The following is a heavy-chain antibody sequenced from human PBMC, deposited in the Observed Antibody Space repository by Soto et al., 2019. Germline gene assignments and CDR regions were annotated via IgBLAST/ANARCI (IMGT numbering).Heavy chain of an antibody. CDR2: TYYRSKWFN. CDR3: VILRGNRWLDS. V-gene: IGHV6-1*01. D-gene: IGHD2-8*01. CDR1: GDSVSTNSYT. J-gene: IGHJ5*01. Sequence: SQTLSLTCAISGDSVSTNSYTWGWIRQSPSRGLEWLGRTYYRSKWFNDYAVSVKGRISINPDTSNNQFSLQLTSVPPDDTAVYYCVILRGNRWLDSWGQGTVVTGAS.